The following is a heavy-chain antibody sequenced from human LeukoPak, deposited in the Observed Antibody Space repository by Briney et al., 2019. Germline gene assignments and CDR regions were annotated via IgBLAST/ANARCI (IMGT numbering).Heavy chain of an antibody. CDR3: AREGTLIAAGGFDY. CDR2: IYYSGST. D-gene: IGHD6-13*01. V-gene: IGHV4-59*01. CDR1: GGSISSYY. J-gene: IGHJ4*02. Sequence: SETLSLTCTVSGGSISSYYWSWIRRPPGKGLEWIGYIYYSGSTNYNPSLKSRVTISVDTSKNQFSLKLSSVTAADTAVYYCAREGTLIAAGGFDYWGQGTLVTVSS.